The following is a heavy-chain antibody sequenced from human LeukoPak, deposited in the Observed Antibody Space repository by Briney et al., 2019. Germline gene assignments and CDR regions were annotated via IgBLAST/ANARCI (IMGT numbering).Heavy chain of an antibody. J-gene: IGHJ4*02. CDR2: IYHSGST. CDR1: GGSISSGGYS. Sequence: SETLSLTCAVSGGSISSGGYSWSWIRQPPGKGLEWIGYIYHSGSTYYNPSLKSRVTISVDRSKNQFSLKLSSVTAADTAVYYCARGKLGIPPLPFDYWGQGTLVTVSS. CDR3: ARGKLGIPPLPFDY. V-gene: IGHV4-30-2*01. D-gene: IGHD7-27*01.